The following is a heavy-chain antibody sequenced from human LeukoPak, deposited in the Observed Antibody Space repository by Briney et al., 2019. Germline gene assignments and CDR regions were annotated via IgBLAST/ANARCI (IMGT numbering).Heavy chain of an antibody. CDR2: LSGSDGRT. CDR1: GFTFSSYA. V-gene: IGHV3-23*01. J-gene: IGHJ4*02. D-gene: IGHD6-13*01. CDR3: AKVPSSRWSLTPDYFDY. Sequence: AGGSLRLSCAASGFTFSSYAMSWVRQAPGMGLEWVSALSGSDGRTYYADSVKGRVTISRDNSKNTLYLQMNSLRVEDTAVYYCAKVPSSRWSLTPDYFDYWGQGTLVTVSS.